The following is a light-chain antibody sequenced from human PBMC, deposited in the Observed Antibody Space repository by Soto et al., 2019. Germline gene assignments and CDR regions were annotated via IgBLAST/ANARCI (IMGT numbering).Light chain of an antibody. Sequence: EIVLTQSPGTLSLSPGESATLSCRANQVVSSSYLAWYQQKPGQAPRLLIYHASDRATGVPDRFSGSGSGTDFALTINKLEPEDFELFYCKQYSTFPFSFGQGTKLEIK. CDR1: QVVSSSY. CDR2: HAS. J-gene: IGKJ2*01. V-gene: IGKV3-20*01. CDR3: KQYSTFPFS.